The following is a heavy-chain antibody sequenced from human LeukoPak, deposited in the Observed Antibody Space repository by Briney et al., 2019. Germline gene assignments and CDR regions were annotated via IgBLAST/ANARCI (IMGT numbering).Heavy chain of an antibody. CDR3: SRESGAFCPFGY. CDR1: GGSITSTNW. D-gene: IGHD1-26*01. J-gene: IGHJ4*02. V-gene: IGHV4-4*02. Sequence: SETLSLTCGVSGGSITSTNWWSWVRQSPGQGLEWIGEISLTGQTNYNPSLSGRVTMLLDESSDHLSLHLTSVTAADTATYYCSRESGAFCPFGYWGQGTLVIVPS. CDR2: ISLTGQT.